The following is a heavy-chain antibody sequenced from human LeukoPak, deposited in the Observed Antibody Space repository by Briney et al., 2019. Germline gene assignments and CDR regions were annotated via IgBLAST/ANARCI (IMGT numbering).Heavy chain of an antibody. V-gene: IGHV3-23*01. Sequence: GGSLRLSCAASGFTFSSYAMSWVRQAPGKGLEWVSAISGSGGSTYYADSVKGRFTISRDNSKNTLYLQMNSLRAGDTAVYYCARGPPYIVVVPAAMIDYWGQGTLVTVSS. CDR2: ISGSGGST. J-gene: IGHJ4*02. CDR1: GFTFSSYA. CDR3: ARGPPYIVVVPAAMIDY. D-gene: IGHD2-2*01.